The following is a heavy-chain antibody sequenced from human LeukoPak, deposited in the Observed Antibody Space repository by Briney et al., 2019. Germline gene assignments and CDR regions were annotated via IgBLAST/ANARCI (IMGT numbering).Heavy chain of an antibody. CDR3: ARDLILTMTDAFDI. Sequence: SQTLSLTCTVCGGSISSGDYYWRWIRQPPGKGLEWIDYIYYSGSTYYNPSLKSRVTISVDTTKNQFSLKLSTVTAADTAVCYCARDLILTMTDAFDIWGQGTMVTVSS. V-gene: IGHV4-30-4*01. J-gene: IGHJ3*02. CDR1: GGSISSGDYY. CDR2: IYYSGST. D-gene: IGHD3-22*01.